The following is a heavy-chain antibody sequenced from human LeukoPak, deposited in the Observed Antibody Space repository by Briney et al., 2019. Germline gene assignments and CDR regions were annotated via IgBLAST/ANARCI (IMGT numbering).Heavy chain of an antibody. CDR2: IKQDGSEK. CDR3: ARGGYCSGGSCRNYYMDV. CDR1: GFTFGSYW. D-gene: IGHD2-15*01. V-gene: IGHV3-7*01. Sequence: PGGSLRLSCAASGFTFGSYWMSWVRQAPGKGLEWVANIKQDGSEKYYVDSVKGRFTISRDNAKNSLYLQMNSLRAEDTAVYYCARGGYCSGGSCRNYYMDVWGKGTTVTVSS. J-gene: IGHJ6*03.